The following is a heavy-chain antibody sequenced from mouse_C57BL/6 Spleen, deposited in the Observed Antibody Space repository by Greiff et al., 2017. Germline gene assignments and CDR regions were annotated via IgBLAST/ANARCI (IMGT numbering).Heavy chain of an antibody. J-gene: IGHJ1*03. CDR1: GYSITSGYY. D-gene: IGHD1-1*01. V-gene: IGHV3-6*01. CDR3: ESYYGSSYGYFDV. Sequence: DVQLQESGPGLVKPSQSLSLTCSVTGYSITSGYYWTWIRQFPGNKLEWMGYISYDGSNNYNPSLKNRISITRDTSKNQFCLKLNSVTTEDTATYYWESYYGSSYGYFDVWGTGTTVTVSS. CDR2: ISYDGSN.